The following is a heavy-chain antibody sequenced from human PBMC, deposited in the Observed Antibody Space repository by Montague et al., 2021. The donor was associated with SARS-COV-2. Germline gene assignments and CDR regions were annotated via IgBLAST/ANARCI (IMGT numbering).Heavy chain of an antibody. Sequence: SETLSLTCTVSGDSMSGYYWSWVRQAPGTGLEWIGYIFYSGSTSXNPSLNSRVTISIDTSKKQFSLELTSVTAADTAVYFCAREGGTKSSHWWGAFDSWGHGTLVTVSS. CDR2: IFYSGST. CDR3: AREGGTKSSHWWGAFDS. J-gene: IGHJ5*01. V-gene: IGHV4-59*01. CDR1: GDSMSGYY. D-gene: IGHD2-15*01.